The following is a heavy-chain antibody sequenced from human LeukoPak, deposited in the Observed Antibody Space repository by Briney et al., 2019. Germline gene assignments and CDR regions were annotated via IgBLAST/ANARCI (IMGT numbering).Heavy chain of an antibody. V-gene: IGHV3-72*01. J-gene: IGHJ5*02. CDR3: ARVAANVYDRSSYLRT. Sequence: GGPLRLPCRVSVFTLTDHYMDGVPGSPGKAREWVGRAINTANSYTIEYAATVQGRFTISRDDSKNSLYLQMNSQKTEDTAVYYWARVAANVYDRSSYLRTWGQGTLVTVSS. CDR2: AINTANSYTI. D-gene: IGHD3-22*01. CDR1: VFTLTDHY.